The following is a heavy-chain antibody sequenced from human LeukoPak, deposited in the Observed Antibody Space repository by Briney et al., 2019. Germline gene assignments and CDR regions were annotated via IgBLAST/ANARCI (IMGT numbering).Heavy chain of an antibody. V-gene: IGHV3-7*01. CDR1: GFTFSSYW. CDR2: IKQDGSEK. CDR3: AGRARRGYSGYDSDY. Sequence: GGSLRLSCAASGFTFSSYWMSWVRQAPGKGLEWVANIKQDGSEKYYVDSVKGRFTISRDNAKNSLYLQVNSLRAEDTAVYYCAGRARRGYSGYDSDYWGQGTLVTVSS. J-gene: IGHJ4*02. D-gene: IGHD5-12*01.